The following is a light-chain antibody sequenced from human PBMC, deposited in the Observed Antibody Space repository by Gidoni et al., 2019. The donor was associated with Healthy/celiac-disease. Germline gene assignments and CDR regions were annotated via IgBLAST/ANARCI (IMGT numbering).Light chain of an antibody. CDR3: AAWDDSLV. J-gene: IGLJ3*02. V-gene: IGLV1-47*01. CDR1: SSNIGSNY. CDR2: MNN. Sequence: QSVLTQPPSASGTPGQRVTISCSGSSSNIGSNYVYWYQQLPGTAPKLLIYMNNQRPSGVPDRFSGSKSGTSASLAISGLRSEDEADYYCAAWDDSLVFGGGTKLTVL.